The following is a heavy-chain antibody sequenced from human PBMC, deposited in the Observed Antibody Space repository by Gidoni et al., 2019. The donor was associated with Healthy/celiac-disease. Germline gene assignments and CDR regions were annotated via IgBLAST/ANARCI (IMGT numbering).Heavy chain of an antibody. CDR3: ARVIAAAGFTGFDYGMDV. D-gene: IGHD6-13*01. CDR2: ISSSSSYI. Sequence: EVQLVESGGGLVKPGGALRLSCAASGFTFSSYSMNWVRQAPGKGLEWVSSISSSSSYIYYADSVKGRVTISRDNAKNSLYLQMNSLRAEDTAVYYCARVIAAAGFTGFDYGMDVWGQGTTVTVSS. CDR1: GFTFSSYS. J-gene: IGHJ6*02. V-gene: IGHV3-21*01.